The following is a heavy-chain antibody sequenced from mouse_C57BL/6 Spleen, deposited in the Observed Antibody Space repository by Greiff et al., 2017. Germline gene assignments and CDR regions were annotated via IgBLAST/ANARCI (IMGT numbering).Heavy chain of an antibody. J-gene: IGHJ2*01. CDR1: GYSITSGYY. D-gene: IGHD3-3*01. CDR3: ARDRGHYCDY. Sequence: EVKLLESGPGLVKPSQSLSLTCSVPGYSITSGYYWNWIRQFPGNKLEWMGYISYDGSNNYNPSLKNRISITRDTSKNQFFLKLNSVTTEDTATYYCARDRGHYCDYWGQGTTLTVSS. CDR2: ISYDGSN. V-gene: IGHV3-6*01.